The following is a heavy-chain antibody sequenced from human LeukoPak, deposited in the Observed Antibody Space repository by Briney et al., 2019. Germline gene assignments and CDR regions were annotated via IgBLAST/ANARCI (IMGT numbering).Heavy chain of an antibody. CDR3: AREGAMATILFDY. V-gene: IGHV1-69*01. D-gene: IGHD5-24*01. Sequence: SVKVSCKASGGTFISYAISWVRQAPGQGLEWMGGIIPIFGTANYAQKFQGRVTITADESTSTAYMELSSLRSEDTAVYYCAREGAMATILFDYWGQGTLVTVSS. CDR2: IIPIFGTA. J-gene: IGHJ4*02. CDR1: GGTFISYA.